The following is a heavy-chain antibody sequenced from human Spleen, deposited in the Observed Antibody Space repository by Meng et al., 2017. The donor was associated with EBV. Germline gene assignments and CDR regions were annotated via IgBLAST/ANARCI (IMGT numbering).Heavy chain of an antibody. J-gene: IGHJ4*02. D-gene: IGHD1-26*01. Sequence: TIYYADSVKGRFTVSRDNAKNSLYLQMNSLRAEDTAVYYCARTVGSGHFDQPFDYWRRGTLGTVS. CDR2: TI. CDR3: ARTVGSGHFDQPFDY. V-gene: IGHV3-11*01.